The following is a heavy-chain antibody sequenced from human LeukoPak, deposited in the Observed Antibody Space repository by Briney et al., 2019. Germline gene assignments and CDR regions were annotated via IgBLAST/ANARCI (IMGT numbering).Heavy chain of an antibody. CDR2: INPNSGGT. V-gene: IGHV1-2*02. J-gene: IGHJ4*02. CDR1: GYTFTGYY. CDR3: ARDWSGSYEQ. D-gene: IGHD1-26*01. Sequence: ASVKVSGKASGYTFTGYYMHWVRQAPGQGLEWMGWINPNSGGTDYAQNFQGRVTMTRDTSISTAYMELSRLTSDDTAVYYCARDWSGSYEQWGQGTLVTVSS.